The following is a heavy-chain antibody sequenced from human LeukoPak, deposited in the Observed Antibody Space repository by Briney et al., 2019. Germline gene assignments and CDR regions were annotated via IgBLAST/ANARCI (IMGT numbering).Heavy chain of an antibody. Sequence: GGSLRLSCAASGFTFSNYAMTWVRQGPGKGLEWVSAISGSGDNTYHADSVKGRFTISRDNSKTTLYLQMNSLRAEDTAVYYCAKDLYGSGSFYVYWGQGTLVTVSS. V-gene: IGHV3-23*01. CDR1: GFTFSNYA. CDR2: ISGSGDNT. J-gene: IGHJ4*02. CDR3: AKDLYGSGSFYVY. D-gene: IGHD3-10*01.